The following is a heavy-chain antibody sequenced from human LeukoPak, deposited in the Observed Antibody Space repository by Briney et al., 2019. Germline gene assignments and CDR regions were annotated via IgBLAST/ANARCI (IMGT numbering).Heavy chain of an antibody. CDR3: ATFRWGVGFEY. D-gene: IGHD3-16*01. J-gene: IGHJ4*02. CDR1: GGSFSGSFSGYY. CDR2: INHSGST. Sequence: PSEILSLTCAVYGGSFSGSFSGYYWTCIRQTPGKGLEWIGEINHSGSTNYNPSLKSRVTISVDTSNNQFSLKLNSLTAADTAVYYCATFRWGVGFEYWGQGTLATVSS. V-gene: IGHV4-34*01.